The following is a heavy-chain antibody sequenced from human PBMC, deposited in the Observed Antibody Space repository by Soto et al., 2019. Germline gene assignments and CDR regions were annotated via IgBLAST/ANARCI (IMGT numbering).Heavy chain of an antibody. J-gene: IGHJ4*02. Sequence: QVQLVQSGAEVRKPGSSVKVSCKASGGTFSRHAISWVRQAPGQGLEWMGGIIPIFGTANHAQKFQGRVTIIADESTRTVYMDLISLRSEDTAMYYCARGWGYDSNDYYYAYWGQGTLVIVSS. V-gene: IGHV1-69*01. CDR1: GGTFSRHA. CDR3: ARGWGYDSNDYYYAY. D-gene: IGHD3-22*01. CDR2: IIPIFGTA.